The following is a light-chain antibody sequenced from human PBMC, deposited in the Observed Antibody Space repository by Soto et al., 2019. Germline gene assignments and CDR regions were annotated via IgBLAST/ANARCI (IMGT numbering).Light chain of an antibody. CDR3: CSHAGSYTYV. V-gene: IGLV2-11*01. CDR2: SVS. Sequence: QSALTQPRSVSGSPGQSVTISCTGTSSDVGGHNYVSWYQQHPGKAPKLMISSVSKRPSGVPDRFSGSKSGNTASLTISGLQAEDEADYYCCSHAGSYTYVFGTGTKVTVL. CDR1: SSDVGGHNY. J-gene: IGLJ1*01.